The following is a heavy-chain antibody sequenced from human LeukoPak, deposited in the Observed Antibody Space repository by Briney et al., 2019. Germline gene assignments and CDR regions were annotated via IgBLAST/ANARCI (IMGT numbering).Heavy chain of an antibody. CDR3: ASTGRSYDFWSGYYTFDY. CDR1: GYTFTSYD. Sequence: ASVKVSCKASGYTFTSYDINWVRQATGQGLEWMGWMNPNSGNTGYAQKFQGRDTMTRNTSISTAYMELSSLRSEDTAVYYCASTGRSYDFWSGYYTFDYWGQGTLVTVSS. D-gene: IGHD3-3*01. CDR2: MNPNSGNT. J-gene: IGHJ4*02. V-gene: IGHV1-8*01.